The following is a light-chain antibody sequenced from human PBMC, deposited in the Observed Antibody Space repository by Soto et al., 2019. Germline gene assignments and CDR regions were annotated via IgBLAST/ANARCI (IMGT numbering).Light chain of an antibody. Sequence: DIKMTQSPSTLSASAGDRVTITCRASQSISTSLAWYQQKPGKAPNVLIYKASSLQTGVPSRFSGSGSGTEFTLSISSLQPDDFETYYRQQYKSYPLTFGGGTKVEIK. CDR1: QSISTS. CDR3: QQYKSYPLT. CDR2: KAS. V-gene: IGKV1-5*03. J-gene: IGKJ4*01.